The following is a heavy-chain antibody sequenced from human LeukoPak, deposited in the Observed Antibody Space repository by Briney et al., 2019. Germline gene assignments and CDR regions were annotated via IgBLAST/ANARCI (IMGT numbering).Heavy chain of an antibody. V-gene: IGHV4-59*01. CDR3: ASREGDY. CDR2: IYYSGST. Sequence: PGKGLEWIGYIYYSGSTNYNPSLKSRVTISVDTSKNQFSLKLSSVTAADTAVYYCASREGDYWGQGTLVTVSS. J-gene: IGHJ4*02.